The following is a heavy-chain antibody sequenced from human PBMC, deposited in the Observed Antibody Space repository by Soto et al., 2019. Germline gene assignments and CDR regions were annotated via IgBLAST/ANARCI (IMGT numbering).Heavy chain of an antibody. CDR2: INPNSGGT. Sequence: GASVKVSCKASGYTFTGYYMHWVRQAPGQGLEWMGWINPNSGGTNYAQKFQGRVTMTRDTSISTAYMELSRLRSDDTAVYYCARPYYDILTGYYHPYDYWGQGTLVTVS. V-gene: IGHV1-2*02. CDR3: ARPYYDILTGYYHPYDY. D-gene: IGHD3-9*01. J-gene: IGHJ4*02. CDR1: GYTFTGYY.